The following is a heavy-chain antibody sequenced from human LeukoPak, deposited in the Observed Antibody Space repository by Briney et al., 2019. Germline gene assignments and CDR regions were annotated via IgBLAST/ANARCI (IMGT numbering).Heavy chain of an antibody. V-gene: IGHV3-48*03. CDR2: ISSSGTTI. CDR3: ARSDIGITY. Sequence: GGSLSLSCAASGFTFSSYEMNWVRQAPGKGLEWLSYISSSGTTIYYANSVKGRFTISRDNAKNSLYLQMNSLRAEDTAVYYCARSDIGITYWGQGTLVTGSS. J-gene: IGHJ4*02. CDR1: GFTFSSYE. D-gene: IGHD1/OR15-1a*01.